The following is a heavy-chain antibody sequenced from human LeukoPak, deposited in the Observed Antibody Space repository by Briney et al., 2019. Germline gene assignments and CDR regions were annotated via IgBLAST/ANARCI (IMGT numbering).Heavy chain of an antibody. J-gene: IGHJ5*02. D-gene: IGHD2-2*03. V-gene: IGHV4-4*07. CDR3: ARDRMDPNWFDP. CDR1: ACSISSYY. CDR2: IYTSGAP. Sequence: SETLSLTCTGSACSISSYYWSWIRQPAGKGLVWIGRIYTSGAPNYNPSLKSRVTMSLDTSKNQFSLKLSSVTAADTAVYYCARDRMDPNWFDPWGQGTLVTVSS.